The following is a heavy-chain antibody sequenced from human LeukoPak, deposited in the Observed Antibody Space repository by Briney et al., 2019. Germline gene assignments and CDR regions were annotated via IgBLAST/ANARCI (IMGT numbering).Heavy chain of an antibody. D-gene: IGHD4-17*01. CDR3: ARAQKDYATFDY. J-gene: IGHJ4*02. CDR2: INHSGST. CDR1: GGSFSGYY. V-gene: IGHV4-34*01. Sequence: SETLSLTCTVYGGSFSGYYWSWIRQPPGKGLEWIGEINHSGSTNYNPSLKSRVTISVDTSKNQFSLKLSSVTAADTAVYYCARAQKDYATFDYWGQGTLVTVSS.